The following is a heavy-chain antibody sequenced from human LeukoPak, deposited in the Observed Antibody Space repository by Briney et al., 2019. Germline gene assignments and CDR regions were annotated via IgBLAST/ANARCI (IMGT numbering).Heavy chain of an antibody. CDR3: ARDDGYNLDY. CDR2: IYPGDSDT. V-gene: IGHV5-51*01. D-gene: IGHD5-24*01. CDR1: GYTFTSYC. Sequence: GEPLKISCKGSGYTFTSYCIGWARQMPGKGLEWMGIIYPGDSDTRYSPSFQGQVTISADKSISTAYLQWSSLKASDTAMYYCARDDGYNLDYWGQGTLVTVSS. J-gene: IGHJ4*02.